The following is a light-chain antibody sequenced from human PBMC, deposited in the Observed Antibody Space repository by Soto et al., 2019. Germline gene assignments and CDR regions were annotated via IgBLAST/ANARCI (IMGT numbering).Light chain of an antibody. CDR1: QSVSSSY. CDR2: GAS. J-gene: IGKJ4*01. CDR3: QQYYKWPPLT. Sequence: EIVLTQSPGTLSLSPGERATLSCRASQSVSSSYLAWYQQKPGQAPRLLIYGASSRATGIPDRFSGSGSGTEFTLTISNLQSEDFAVYYCQQYYKWPPLTFGGGTKVDIK. V-gene: IGKV3-20*01.